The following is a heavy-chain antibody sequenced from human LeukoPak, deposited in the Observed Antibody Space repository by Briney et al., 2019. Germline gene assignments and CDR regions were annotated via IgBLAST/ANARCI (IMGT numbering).Heavy chain of an antibody. CDR2: IRNRANSYTT. J-gene: IGHJ3*02. V-gene: IGHV3-72*01. CDR1: GFTFSDHY. CDR3: AESGSYSACDI. D-gene: IGHD1-26*01. Sequence: PGGSLRLSCAASGFTFSDHYMDWVRQAPGKGLEWVGRIRNRANSYTTEYAASVKGRFIISRDDSENSLSLQMNSLKTEDTAVYFCAESGSYSACDIWGQGTMVTVSS.